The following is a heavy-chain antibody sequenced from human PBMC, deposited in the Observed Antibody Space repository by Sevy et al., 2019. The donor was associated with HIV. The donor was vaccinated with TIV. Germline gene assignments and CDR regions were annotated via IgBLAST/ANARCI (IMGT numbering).Heavy chain of an antibody. CDR1: GFIFNNKG. Sequence: GGSLRLSCTVSGFIFNNKGMHWVRQAPGRGLEWVAAIFSDGTTKYYGDSVKGRFTISRDNSKNALFLQRNSLRVDDTALYYCARESGSDWYLDSWGQGTLVTVSS. CDR3: ARESGSDWYLDS. J-gene: IGHJ4*02. D-gene: IGHD2-21*02. CDR2: IFSDGTTK. V-gene: IGHV3-30*12.